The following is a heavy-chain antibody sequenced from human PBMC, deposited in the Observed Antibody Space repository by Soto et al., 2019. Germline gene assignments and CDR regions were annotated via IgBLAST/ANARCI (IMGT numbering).Heavy chain of an antibody. Sequence: GGSLILSWAASGFSFSTFFMHWVRQAPGKGLEWVAVIWYDGSDEYYADSVKGRFTISRDNSKNTLYLQMNSLRAEDTAVYYCARGRGYSGPKYYYYMDVWGKGTTVTVSS. CDR3: ARGRGYSGPKYYYYMDV. CDR1: GFSFSTFF. CDR2: IWYDGSDE. V-gene: IGHV3-33*01. D-gene: IGHD5-12*01. J-gene: IGHJ6*03.